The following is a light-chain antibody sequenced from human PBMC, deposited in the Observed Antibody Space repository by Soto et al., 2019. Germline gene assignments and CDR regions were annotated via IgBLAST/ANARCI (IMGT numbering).Light chain of an antibody. CDR3: QSYDSSLSGYV. V-gene: IGLV1-40*01. J-gene: IGLJ1*01. CDR2: ANR. Sequence: QSVVTQPPSVSGAPGQRVTISCTGSSSNIGAGYDVHWYQQLPGTAPKLLIYANRDRPSGVPDRFSGSRSGTSASLAITGLQTEDEADYYCQSYDSSLSGYVFGTGTQLTVL. CDR1: SSNIGAGYD.